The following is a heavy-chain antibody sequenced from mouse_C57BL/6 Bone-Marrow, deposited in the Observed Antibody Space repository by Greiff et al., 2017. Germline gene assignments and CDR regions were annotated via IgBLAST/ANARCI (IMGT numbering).Heavy chain of an antibody. CDR1: GYTFTDYE. V-gene: IGHV1-15*01. D-gene: IGHD2-1*01. CDR2: IDPETGGT. CDR3: TRKDGNYFDY. Sequence: VQLVESGAELVRPGASVTLSCKASGYTFTDYEMHWVKQTPVHGLEWIGAIDPETGGTAYNQKFKGKAILTADKSSSTAYMELRSLTSEDSAVYYCTRKDGNYFDYWGQGTTLTVSS. J-gene: IGHJ2*01.